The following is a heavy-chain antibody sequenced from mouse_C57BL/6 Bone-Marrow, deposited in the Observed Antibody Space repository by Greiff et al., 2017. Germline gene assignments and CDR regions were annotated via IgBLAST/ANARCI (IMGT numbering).Heavy chain of an antibody. CDR1: GFTFSSYG. D-gene: IGHD1-1*01. Sequence: EVKLQESGGDLVKPGGSLKLSCAASGFTFSSYGMSWVRQTPDQRLEWVATISSGGSYTYYPDSVKGRFTISRDNAKNTLYLQMSSLKSEDTAMYYGARHLLPVVALAMDYWGQGTSVTVSS. CDR2: ISSGGSYT. CDR3: ARHLLPVVALAMDY. V-gene: IGHV5-6*01. J-gene: IGHJ4*01.